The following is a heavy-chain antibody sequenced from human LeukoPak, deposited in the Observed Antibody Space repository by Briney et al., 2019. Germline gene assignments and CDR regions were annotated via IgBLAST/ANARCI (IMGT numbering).Heavy chain of an antibody. D-gene: IGHD1-26*01. J-gene: IGHJ4*02. Sequence: GGSLRLSCAASGFTFSSYWMSWVRQAPGKGLEWVANIKQDGSEKYYVDSVKGRFTISRDNAKNSLYLQMNSLRAEDTAVYYCARDGWELLSPLGYWGQGTLVTVSS. CDR1: GFTFSSYW. CDR2: IKQDGSEK. V-gene: IGHV3-7*01. CDR3: ARDGWELLSPLGY.